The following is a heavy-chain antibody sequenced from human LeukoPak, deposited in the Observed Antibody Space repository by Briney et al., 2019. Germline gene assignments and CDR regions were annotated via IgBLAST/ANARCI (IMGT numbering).Heavy chain of an antibody. D-gene: IGHD3-10*01. J-gene: IGHJ4*02. Sequence: GASVKVSCKASGYIFTAYYMHWVRQAPGQGLEWMGWINPNSGGTNYAQKFQGRVTMTRDTSISTAYMELSSLRSDDTGVYYCARGYYASGEGYWGQGTLVTVSS. CDR1: GYIFTAYY. CDR2: INPNSGGT. V-gene: IGHV1-2*02. CDR3: ARGYYASGEGY.